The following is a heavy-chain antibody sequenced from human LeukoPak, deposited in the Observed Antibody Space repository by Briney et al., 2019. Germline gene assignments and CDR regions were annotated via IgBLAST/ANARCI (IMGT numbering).Heavy chain of an antibody. D-gene: IGHD2-15*01. Sequence: GGSLRLSCAASGFTVSRDYMSWVRQAPGKGLEWVSVMYGGDTTYYADSVRGRFTISRDTSKNTLYLQMNSLRVDDTAVYYCARAIQFGGYFDYWGQGTLVTVSS. J-gene: IGHJ4*02. V-gene: IGHV3-53*01. CDR3: ARAIQFGGYFDY. CDR2: MYGGDTT. CDR1: GFTVSRDY.